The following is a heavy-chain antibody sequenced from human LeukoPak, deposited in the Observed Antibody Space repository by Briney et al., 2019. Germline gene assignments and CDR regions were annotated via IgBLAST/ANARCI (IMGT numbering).Heavy chain of an antibody. CDR3: AKGQAMIVVVTTYFDY. CDR1: GLTFSSYA. J-gene: IGHJ4*02. CDR2: ISGSGGST. V-gene: IGHV3-23*01. Sequence: GGSLRLSCAASGLTFSSYAMSWVRQAPGKGLEWVSAISGSGGSTYYADSVKGRFTISRDNSKNTLYLQMNSLRAEDTAVYYCAKGQAMIVVVTTYFDYWGQGTLVTVSS. D-gene: IGHD3-22*01.